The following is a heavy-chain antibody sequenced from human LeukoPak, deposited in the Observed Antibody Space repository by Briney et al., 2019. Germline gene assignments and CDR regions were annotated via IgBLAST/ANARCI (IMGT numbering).Heavy chain of an antibody. CDR2: INPSGGST. Sequence: ASVKVSCKAPGYTFTSYYMHWVRQAPGQGLEWMGIINPSGGSTSYAPKFQGRVTVTRDTSTSTVYMELRSLRSEDTAVHYCARVDCSSGRCYTLDFDYWGQGTLVTVSS. V-gene: IGHV1-46*03. D-gene: IGHD2-2*02. CDR3: ARVDCSSGRCYTLDFDY. CDR1: GYTFTSYY. J-gene: IGHJ4*02.